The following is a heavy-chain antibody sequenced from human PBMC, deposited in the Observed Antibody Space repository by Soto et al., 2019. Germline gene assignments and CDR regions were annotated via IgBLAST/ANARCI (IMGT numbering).Heavy chain of an antibody. CDR1: GFTFSQYW. CDR3: AYTTTLNGN. D-gene: IGHD3-16*01. J-gene: IGHJ4*02. CDR2: IKQDGSEK. Sequence: EVQLVESGGGLVQPGGSLRLSCAGSGFTFSQYWMNWVRQAPGKGLEWVANIKQDGSEKHYVDSVEGRFTISRDNAKSSMFLQMNSLRAEDTAVYYCAYTTTLNGNWGQGTLVTVSS. V-gene: IGHV3-7*01.